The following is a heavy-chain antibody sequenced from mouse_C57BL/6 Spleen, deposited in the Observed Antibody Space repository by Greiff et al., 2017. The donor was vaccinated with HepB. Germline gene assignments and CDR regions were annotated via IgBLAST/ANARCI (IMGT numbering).Heavy chain of an antibody. CDR1: GFTFTDYY. V-gene: IGHV7-3*01. D-gene: IGHD1-1*01. CDR2: IRNKANGYTT. J-gene: IGHJ3*01. Sequence: EVQLVESGGGLVQPGGSLSLSCAASGFTFTDYYMSWVRQPPGKALEWLGFIRNKANGYTTEYSASVKGRFTISRDNSQSILYLQMNALRAEDSATYYCASHGSSYPAWFAYWGQGTLVTVSA. CDR3: ASHGSSYPAWFAY.